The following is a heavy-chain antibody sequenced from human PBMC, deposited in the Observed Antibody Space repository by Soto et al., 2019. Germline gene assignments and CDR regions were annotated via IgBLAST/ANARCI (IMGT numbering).Heavy chain of an antibody. J-gene: IGHJ3*02. D-gene: IGHD1-7*01. CDR2: ITASGGNT. CDR3: AKCMQAYWNYDAHHI. V-gene: IGHV3-23*01. CDR1: GFTFSSYS. Sequence: EVKLLESGGGLVQPGGSLSLSGAASGFTFSSYSMTWVRQPPGKGLEWVAHITASGGNTYYADSVRGRFTISRDTSRNTLYLQMNSLRAEDTALYYCAKCMQAYWNYDAHHIWGQGTMVTVSS.